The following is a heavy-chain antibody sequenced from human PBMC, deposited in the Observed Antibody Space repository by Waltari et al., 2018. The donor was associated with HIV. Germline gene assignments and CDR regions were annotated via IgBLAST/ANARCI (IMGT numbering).Heavy chain of an antibody. V-gene: IGHV4-61*02. Sequence: QVQLQESGPGLVKPSQPLSLTCTVSGRSLSRGSYSWTWIRQPAGKGLEWIGRVYTSGSTNYNPSLKSRVTISGDTPKNQFSLKLSSVTAADTAVYYCARVTSFMVRGGFVWSWFDPWGQGTLVTVSS. D-gene: IGHD3-10*01. CDR3: ARVTSFMVRGGFVWSWFDP. CDR2: VYTSGST. CDR1: GRSLSRGSYS. J-gene: IGHJ5*02.